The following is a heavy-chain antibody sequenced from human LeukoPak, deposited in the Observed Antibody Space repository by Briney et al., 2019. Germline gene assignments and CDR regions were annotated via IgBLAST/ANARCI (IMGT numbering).Heavy chain of an antibody. D-gene: IGHD3-10*01. CDR2: IYSDGST. CDR3: ARSPSYYGSAHYFDY. V-gene: IGHV3-53*01. J-gene: IGHJ4*02. Sequence: GGSLRLSCAASEFTVSSNYMSWVRQAPGKGLEWVSVIYSDGSTYYADSVKGRFTISRDNSKNTLYLQMNSLGAEDTAVYYCARSPSYYGSAHYFDYRGQGTLVTVSS. CDR1: EFTVSSNY.